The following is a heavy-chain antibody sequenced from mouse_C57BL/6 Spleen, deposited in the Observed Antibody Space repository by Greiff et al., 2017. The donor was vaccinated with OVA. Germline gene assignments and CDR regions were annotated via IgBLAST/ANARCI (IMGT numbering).Heavy chain of an antibody. D-gene: IGHD3-3*01. CDR1: GYSFTGYY. CDR2: INPSTGGT. J-gene: IGHJ2*01. Sequence: EVMLVESGPELVKPGASVKISCKASGYSFTGYYMNWVKQSPEKSLEWIGEINPSTGGTTYNQKFKAKATLTVDKSSSTAYMQLKSLTSEDSAVYYCARGGLDYWGQGTTLTVSS. V-gene: IGHV1-42*01. CDR3: ARGGLDY.